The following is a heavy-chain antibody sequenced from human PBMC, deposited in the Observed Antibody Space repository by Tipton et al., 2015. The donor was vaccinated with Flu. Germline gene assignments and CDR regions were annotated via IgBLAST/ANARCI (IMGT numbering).Heavy chain of an antibody. Sequence: QVQLVQSGAEVKKPGSSVKVSCKPSGGTFANYAINWVRQAPGQGLEWMGRIIPAFGTTNYVQKFQGRVTFTADESTSTAYMELSSLRSEDTAMYYCARSMGYSGGWNGGYFDHWGQGTLVTVSS. CDR3: ARSMGYSGGWNGGYFDH. CDR2: IIPAFGTT. D-gene: IGHD6-19*01. CDR1: GGTFANYA. J-gene: IGHJ4*02. V-gene: IGHV1-69*18.